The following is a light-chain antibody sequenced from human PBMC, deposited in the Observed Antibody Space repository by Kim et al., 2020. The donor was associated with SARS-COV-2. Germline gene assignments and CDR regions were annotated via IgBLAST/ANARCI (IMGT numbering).Light chain of an antibody. CDR3: QQRSNWPPT. CDR2: DAS. J-gene: IGKJ4*01. V-gene: IGKV3-11*01. CDR1: QSVSTY. Sequence: SWSQGERATLSCKASQSVSTYLAWYQHKPGQAPRLLIHDASTRATGIPPRFSGSGSGTDFTLTVTSLEPEDFAIYYCQQRSNWPPTFGGGTKLEI.